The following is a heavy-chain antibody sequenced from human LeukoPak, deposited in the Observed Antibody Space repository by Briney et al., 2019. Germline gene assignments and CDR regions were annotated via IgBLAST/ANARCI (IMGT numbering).Heavy chain of an antibody. D-gene: IGHD2/OR15-2a*01. Sequence: ASVKVSCKASGSTFTDYYLHWVRQAPGQGLEWMGWLNPNSGGTNFAQNFQGRVTMTRDTSITTAYMELSTLRSDDTAVYYCARYCPTSCNAGDTFDIWGQGTVVTVSS. CDR3: ARYCPTSCNAGDTFDI. J-gene: IGHJ3*02. CDR1: GSTFTDYY. CDR2: LNPNSGGT. V-gene: IGHV1-2*02.